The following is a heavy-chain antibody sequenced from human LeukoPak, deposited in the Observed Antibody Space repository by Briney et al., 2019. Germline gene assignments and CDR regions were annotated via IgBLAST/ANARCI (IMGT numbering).Heavy chain of an antibody. CDR1: GFTFRDYW. V-gene: IGHV3-7*03. Sequence: GGSLRLSCAASGFTFRDYWMTWVRKAPGKGLEWVANIKRDGSEKYYVDSVRGRFIISRDNAKNSLYLQMNGLRVEDTAVYYCARGAVTTNYYYYGMDVWGQGTTVTVSS. J-gene: IGHJ6*02. CDR2: IKRDGSEK. D-gene: IGHD4-17*01. CDR3: ARGAVTTNYYYYGMDV.